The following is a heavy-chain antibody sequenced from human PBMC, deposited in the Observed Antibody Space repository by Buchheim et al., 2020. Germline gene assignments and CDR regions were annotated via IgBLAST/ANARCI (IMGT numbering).Heavy chain of an antibody. CDR2: IGVGGDT. J-gene: IGHJ6*02. D-gene: IGHD1-7*01. CDR1: GFTFSNYE. V-gene: IGHV3-13*04. CDR3: SRGAGELELRTMDV. Sequence: EVQLVESGGGLVEPGGSLRLSCAASGFTFSNYEMHWVRQVIGKGLEWVSTIGVGGDTYYPGSVKGRFTISRENAKNSLYLQMNSLRAGDTAVYHCSRGAGELELRTMDVWGQGTT.